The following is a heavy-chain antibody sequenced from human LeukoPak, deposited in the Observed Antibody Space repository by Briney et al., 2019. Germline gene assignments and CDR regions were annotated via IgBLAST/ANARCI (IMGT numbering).Heavy chain of an antibody. V-gene: IGHV4-39*07. CDR1: GGSISSSSYY. D-gene: IGHD3-16*01. J-gene: IGHJ4*02. CDR2: INHSGST. Sequence: SETLSLTCTVSGGSISSSSYYWGWIRQPPGKGLEWIGEINHSGSTNYNPSLKSRVTISVDTSKNQFSLKLSSVTAADTAVYYCAREARLGFDYWGQGTLVTVSS. CDR3: AREARLGFDY.